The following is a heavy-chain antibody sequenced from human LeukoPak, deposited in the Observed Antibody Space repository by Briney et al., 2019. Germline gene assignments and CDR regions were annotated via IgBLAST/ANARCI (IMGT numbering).Heavy chain of an antibody. V-gene: IGHV3-7*01. D-gene: IGHD6-6*01. CDR3: AREAPRGVSFDY. CDR2: IKQEGREK. CDR1: GLTFSSYW. J-gene: IGHJ4*02. Sequence: GGSLRLSCGASGLTFSSYWTSWARQAPGKGLEWVANIKQEGREKYYVDSVKCRFTISRDNAKNSLYLQMNSLRAEDTAVDYCAREAPRGVSFDYWGQGTLVTVSS.